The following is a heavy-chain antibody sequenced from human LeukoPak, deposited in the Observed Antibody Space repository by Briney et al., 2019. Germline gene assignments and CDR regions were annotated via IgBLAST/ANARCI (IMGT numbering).Heavy chain of an antibody. Sequence: PGGPLRLSCAASGFTFSSNAMSWVRQAPGKGLEWVSTISGNYGSTYYADSVKGRFTISRDNFKNTVFLRMNSLRAEDTAVYYCAKVVLLLTASDAFDFWGQGTKVTVSS. V-gene: IGHV3-23*01. CDR1: GFTFSSNA. D-gene: IGHD2-21*02. J-gene: IGHJ3*01. CDR2: ISGNYGST. CDR3: AKVVLLLTASDAFDF.